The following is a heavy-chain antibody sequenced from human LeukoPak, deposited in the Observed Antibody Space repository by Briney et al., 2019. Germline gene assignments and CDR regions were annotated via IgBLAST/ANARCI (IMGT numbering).Heavy chain of an antibody. CDR3: ATISAQTFDI. V-gene: IGHV3-7*01. Sequence: GGSLRLSCVGSGFSFRSHWVNWVRQSPGKGLEWVANIKPDGSDKYYVDSARGRFTVSRDNAKSSAFLQMNSPRAEDTAIYYCATISAQTFDIWGQGTLVSVSS. D-gene: IGHD5-24*01. CDR2: IKPDGSDK. J-gene: IGHJ3*02. CDR1: GFSFRSHW.